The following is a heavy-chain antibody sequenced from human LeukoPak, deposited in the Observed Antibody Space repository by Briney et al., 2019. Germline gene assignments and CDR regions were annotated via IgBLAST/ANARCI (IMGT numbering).Heavy chain of an antibody. CDR2: IIPIFGTA. D-gene: IGHD3-22*01. Sequence: VKVSCKASGGTFSSYAISWVRQAPGQGLEWMGGIIPIFGTANYAQKFQGRVTITADESTSTAYMELSSLRSEDTAVFYCAGSLKFITMIPHYWGQGTLVTVSS. J-gene: IGHJ4*02. CDR1: GGTFSSYA. V-gene: IGHV1-69*13. CDR3: AGSLKFITMIPHY.